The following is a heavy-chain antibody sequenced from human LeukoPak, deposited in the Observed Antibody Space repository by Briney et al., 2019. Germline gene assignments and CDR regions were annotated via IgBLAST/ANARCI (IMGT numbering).Heavy chain of an antibody. Sequence: WGSLRLSCSASGFPFSSYAMHWVRQAPGKGLEYVSAISDSGGSTYYANSVKGRFTISRDNSKNTLYLQMSSLRAEDTAVYFCVRGYSFGPYGMDVWGQGTTVTVS. J-gene: IGHJ6*02. D-gene: IGHD2-15*01. CDR1: GFPFSSYA. CDR2: ISDSGGST. V-gene: IGHV3-64D*09. CDR3: VRGYSFGPYGMDV.